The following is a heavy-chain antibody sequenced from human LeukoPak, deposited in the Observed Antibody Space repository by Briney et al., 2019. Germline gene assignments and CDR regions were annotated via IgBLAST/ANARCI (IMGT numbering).Heavy chain of an antibody. J-gene: IGHJ3*02. Sequence: PGGSLRLSCAASGFIFSSYNMNWVRQAPGKGLEWVSSISGSSSYIYYADSVKGRFTISRDNAKKSLYLQMNSLRADDTAVYFCAGDSSSSFAFDIWAKGQWSPSLQ. V-gene: IGHV3-21*01. CDR2: ISGSSSYI. CDR3: AGDSSSSFAFDI. D-gene: IGHD6-6*01. CDR1: GFIFSSYN.